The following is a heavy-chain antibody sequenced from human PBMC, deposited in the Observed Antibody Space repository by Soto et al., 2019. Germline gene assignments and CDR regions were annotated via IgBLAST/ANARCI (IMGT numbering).Heavy chain of an antibody. D-gene: IGHD3-10*01. CDR3: ARGKGTHRY. CDR2: IFYNGTT. J-gene: IGHJ4*02. V-gene: IGHV4-59*01. CDR1: GVSLTSYY. Sequence: SETLSLTCSVSGVSLTSYYWSWIRQTPGKTLEWIGCIFYNGTTNYNPSLNSRVTISLDMSKNQFSLKLKSVSAEDTALYYCARGKGTHRYWGPGTLVTVSS.